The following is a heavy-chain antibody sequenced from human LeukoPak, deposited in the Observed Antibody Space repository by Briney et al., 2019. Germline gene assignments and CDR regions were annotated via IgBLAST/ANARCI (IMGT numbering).Heavy chain of an antibody. CDR3: ARDLGYSSSSATPLDY. D-gene: IGHD6-6*01. Sequence: GASVKVSCKASGYTLTSYGIRWVRQAPGQGLEWMAWISAYNGETNYAQKLQGRVTMTTDTSTSTAYMELRSLRSDDTAIFYCARDLGYSSSSATPLDYWGQGTLVTVSS. CDR2: ISAYNGET. V-gene: IGHV1-18*01. J-gene: IGHJ4*02. CDR1: GYTLTSYG.